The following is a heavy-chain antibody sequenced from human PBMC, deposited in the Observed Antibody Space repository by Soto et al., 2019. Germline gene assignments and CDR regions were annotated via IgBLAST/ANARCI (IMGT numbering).Heavy chain of an antibody. J-gene: IGHJ6*02. CDR3: ARDRRSRSNSSGWYSPEWNHGMDV. CDR2: ISYDGSNK. CDR1: GFTFSSYA. V-gene: IGHV3-30-3*01. Sequence: QVQLVESGGGVVQPGRSLRLSCAASGFTFSSYAMHWVRQAPGKGLEWVAVISYDGSNKYYADSVKGRFTISRDNSKNTLYLQMNSLRAEDTAVYYCARDRRSRSNSSGWYSPEWNHGMDVWGQGTTVTVSS. D-gene: IGHD6-19*01.